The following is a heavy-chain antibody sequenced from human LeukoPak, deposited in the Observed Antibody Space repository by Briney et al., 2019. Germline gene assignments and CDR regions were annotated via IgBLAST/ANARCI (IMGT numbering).Heavy chain of an antibody. CDR2: ISSSGSTI. V-gene: IGHV3-11*01. J-gene: IGHJ4*02. D-gene: IGHD2-15*01. CDR1: GFTFSDYY. Sequence: GGSLRLSCAASGFTFSDYYMSWIRQAPGKGLEWVSSISSSGSTIYSADSVKGRFTISRDNSKNTLYLQMNSLRAEDTAVYYCAKDSVVVVAATPDYWGQGTLVTVSS. CDR3: AKDSVVVVAATPDY.